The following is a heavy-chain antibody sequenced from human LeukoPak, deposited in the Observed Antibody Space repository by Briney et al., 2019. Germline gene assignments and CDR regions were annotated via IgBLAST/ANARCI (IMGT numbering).Heavy chain of an antibody. D-gene: IGHD1-26*01. V-gene: IGHV3-21*01. Sequence: GGSLRLSCAASGFPFSNYNMNWVRQAPGKAMEWVSSITSSGTYNFYADSVRGRFTISRDNAKNSLYLQMDSLGPEDTAVYYCARDPYSGNYGNYYYYYMDVWGKGTTVPISS. J-gene: IGHJ6*03. CDR3: ARDPYSGNYGNYYYYYMDV. CDR1: GFPFSNYN. CDR2: ITSSGTYN.